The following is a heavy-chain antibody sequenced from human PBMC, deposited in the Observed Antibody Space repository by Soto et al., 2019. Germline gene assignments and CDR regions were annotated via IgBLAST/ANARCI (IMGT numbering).Heavy chain of an antibody. J-gene: IGHJ4*02. Sequence: GGSLRLSCAASGFTFNNYWIHWVRQAPGKGLVWVSRIKYDATSTNYADSVKGRFSISRDNAKNTVYLQMSSLRGDDTAVYYCARGALGSYYFDYWGQGTLVTVS. D-gene: IGHD3-16*01. CDR1: GFTFNNYW. CDR2: IKYDATST. V-gene: IGHV3-74*01. CDR3: ARGALGSYYFDY.